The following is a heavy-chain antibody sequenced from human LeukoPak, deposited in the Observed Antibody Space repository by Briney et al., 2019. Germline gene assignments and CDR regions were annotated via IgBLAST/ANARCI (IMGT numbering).Heavy chain of an antibody. V-gene: IGHV4-39*07. D-gene: IGHD3-10*01. CDR1: GGSISSSSYY. Sequence: SETLSLTCTVSGGSISSSSYYWGWIRQPPGKGLEWIGSIYYSGSTYYNPSLKSRVTISVDTSKNQFSLKLSSVTAADTAVYYCARDPVVDYGSGSYYRPYYYGMDVWGQGTTVTVSS. J-gene: IGHJ6*02. CDR2: IYYSGST. CDR3: ARDPVVDYGSGSYYRPYYYGMDV.